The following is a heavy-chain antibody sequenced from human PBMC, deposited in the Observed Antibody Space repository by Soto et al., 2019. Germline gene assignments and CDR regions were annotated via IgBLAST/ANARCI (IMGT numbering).Heavy chain of an antibody. V-gene: IGHV3-73*01. J-gene: IGHJ5*02. CDR2: IRSKANSYAT. Sequence: GGSLRLSCAASGFTFSGSAMHWFRQASGKGLEWVGRIRSKANSYATAYAASVKGRFTISRDDSKNTAYLQMNSLKTEDTAVYYCTRHRDVLRFLEWPRPSDWFDPWGQGTLVTVSS. D-gene: IGHD3-3*01. CDR3: TRHRDVLRFLEWPRPSDWFDP. CDR1: GFTFSGSA.